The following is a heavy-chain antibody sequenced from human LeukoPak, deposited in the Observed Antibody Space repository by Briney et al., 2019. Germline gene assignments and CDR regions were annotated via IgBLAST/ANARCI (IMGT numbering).Heavy chain of an antibody. J-gene: IGHJ5*02. V-gene: IGHV4-61*02. Sequence: PSQTLSLTCTVSGGSISSGSYYWSWIRQPAGKGLEWIGRIYTSGSTNYNPSLKSRVTMSVDTSKNQFSLKLSSVTAADTAVYYCARARAVPAAIGGNWFDPWGQGTLVTVSS. CDR3: ARARAVPAAIGGNWFDP. CDR1: GGSISSGSYY. CDR2: IYTSGST. D-gene: IGHD2-2*01.